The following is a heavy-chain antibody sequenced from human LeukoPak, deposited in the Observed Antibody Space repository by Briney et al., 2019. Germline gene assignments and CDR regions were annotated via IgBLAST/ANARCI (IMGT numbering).Heavy chain of an antibody. D-gene: IGHD6-6*01. CDR2: TSYDGSNK. V-gene: IGHV3-30-3*01. CDR3: ARDPIAARQQGYLDY. CDR1: GFIFSSYA. Sequence: GGSLRLSCVASGFIFSSYAMHWVRQAPGKGLEWVSVTSYDGSNKYYADSVKGRFTISRDNSKNTVYLQMNSLRAEDTAVYYCARDPIAARQQGYLDYWGQGTLVTVSS. J-gene: IGHJ4*02.